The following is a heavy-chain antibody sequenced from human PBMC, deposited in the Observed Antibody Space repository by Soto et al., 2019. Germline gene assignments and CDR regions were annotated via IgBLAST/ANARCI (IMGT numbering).Heavy chain of an antibody. CDR3: ARDAAVGLFDY. CDR1: GYTFTSYG. Sequence: QVQLVQSGAEVKKPGASVKVSCKASGYTFTSYGISWVRQAPGQGLEWMGWINPYNGNTKYAQKLQGRVTMTTDTSTRTAYMELRCLRSDDTGLYYCARDAAVGLFDYWGQGALVTVSS. D-gene: IGHD1-26*01. CDR2: INPYNGNT. J-gene: IGHJ4*02. V-gene: IGHV1-18*01.